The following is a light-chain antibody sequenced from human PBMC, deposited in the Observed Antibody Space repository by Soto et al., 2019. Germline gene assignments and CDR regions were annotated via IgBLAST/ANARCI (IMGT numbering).Light chain of an antibody. V-gene: IGLV2-14*01. CDR2: DVN. CDR1: SSDVGSYNY. CDR3: SSYTSSSSLV. J-gene: IGLJ2*01. Sequence: QSALTQPASVSGSPGQSITISCIGTSSDVGSYNYVSWYQQHPGKAPKLLIYDVNYRPSGVSTRFSASKSGNTASLTISGLQVEDEGDYYCSSYTSSSSLVFGGGTKVTVL.